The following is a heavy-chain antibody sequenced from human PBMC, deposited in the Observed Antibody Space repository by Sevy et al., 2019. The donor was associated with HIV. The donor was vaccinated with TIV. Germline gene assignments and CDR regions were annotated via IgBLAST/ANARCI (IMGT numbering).Heavy chain of an antibody. CDR3: ARPFCSGGSCYRWYFDF. Sequence: ASMKVSCKASGYTFTSFGITWVRQAPGQGLEWVGWVSPYNGKTKYAQKLQGRVTITTDTSTSTAYMELRSLRSDDTAVYYCARPFCSGGSCYRWYFDFWGQGTLVTVSS. CDR1: GYTFTSFG. J-gene: IGHJ4*02. D-gene: IGHD2-15*01. CDR2: VSPYNGKT. V-gene: IGHV1-18*01.